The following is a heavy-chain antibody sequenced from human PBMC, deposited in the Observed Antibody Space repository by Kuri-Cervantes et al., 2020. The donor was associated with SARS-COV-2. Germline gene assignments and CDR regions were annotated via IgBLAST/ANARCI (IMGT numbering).Heavy chain of an antibody. CDR1: GGTFSSYA. V-gene: IGHV1-69*13. Sequence: SVKVSCKASGGTFSSYAISWVRQAPGQGLEWMGGIIPIFGTANYAQKFQGRVTITADESTSTVYMELSSLRSEDTAVYYCARDVFPAYYYDSSGPTPGMWWGQGTLVTVSS. CDR2: IIPIFGTA. CDR3: ARDVFPAYYYDSSGPTPGMW. J-gene: IGHJ4*02. D-gene: IGHD3-22*01.